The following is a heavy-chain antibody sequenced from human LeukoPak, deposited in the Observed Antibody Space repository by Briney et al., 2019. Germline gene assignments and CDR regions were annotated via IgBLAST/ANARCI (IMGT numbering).Heavy chain of an antibody. CDR1: GYTFTDYY. J-gene: IGHJ4*02. CDR3: ARSLRLGELSFEDY. Sequence: ASVKVSCKASGYTFTDYYMHWVRQAPGQGLEWMGRINPNSGGTNYAQKFQGRVTMTRDTSISTAYMELSRLRSDDTAVYYCARSLRLGELSFEDYWGQGTLVTVSS. D-gene: IGHD3-16*02. V-gene: IGHV1-2*06. CDR2: INPNSGGT.